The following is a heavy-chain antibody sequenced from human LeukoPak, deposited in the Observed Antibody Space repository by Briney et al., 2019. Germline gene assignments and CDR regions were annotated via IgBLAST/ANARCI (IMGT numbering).Heavy chain of an antibody. CDR2: ISGSGGST. Sequence: GRSLRLSCAASGFTFSSYAMSWVRQAPGKGLEWVSAISGSGGSTYYADSVKGRFTISRDNSKNTLYLKMNSLRAEDTAVYYCAKNEGVMVRGVIITWYFDYWGQGTLVTVSS. J-gene: IGHJ4*02. CDR1: GFTFSSYA. D-gene: IGHD3-10*01. V-gene: IGHV3-23*01. CDR3: AKNEGVMVRGVIITWYFDY.